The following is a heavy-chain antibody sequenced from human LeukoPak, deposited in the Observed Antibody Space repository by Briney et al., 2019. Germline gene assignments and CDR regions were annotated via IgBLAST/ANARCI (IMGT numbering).Heavy chain of an antibody. V-gene: IGHV3-30*18. CDR1: GFTFSSYG. D-gene: IGHD4-17*01. J-gene: IGHJ4*02. CDR3: AKVGDYGDYALDY. CDR2: ISYDGSYK. Sequence: PGGSLRHSCAASGFTFSSYGMHWVRQAPGKGLEWVAVISYDGSYKYYADSVKGRFTISRDNSKNTLYLQMNSLRAEDTAVYYCAKVGDYGDYALDYWGQGTLVTVSS.